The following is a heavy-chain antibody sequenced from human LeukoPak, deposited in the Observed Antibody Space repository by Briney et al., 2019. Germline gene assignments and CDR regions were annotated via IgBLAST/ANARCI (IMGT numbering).Heavy chain of an antibody. Sequence: ASVKISCKASGGTFSSYAISWVRQAPGQGLEWMGGIIPIFGTANYAQKFQGRVTITTDESTSTAYMELSSLRSEDTAVYYCARGPDYGDYECFDPWGQGTLVTVSS. J-gene: IGHJ5*02. CDR1: GGTFSSYA. CDR2: IIPIFGTA. CDR3: ARGPDYGDYECFDP. V-gene: IGHV1-69*05. D-gene: IGHD4-17*01.